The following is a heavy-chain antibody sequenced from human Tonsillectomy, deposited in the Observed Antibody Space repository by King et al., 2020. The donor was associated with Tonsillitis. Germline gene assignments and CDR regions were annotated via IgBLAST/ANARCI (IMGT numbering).Heavy chain of an antibody. Sequence: VQLVESGGGLVQPGGSLRLSCAASGFTFSSYAMSWVRQAPGKGLEWGSAISGSGGGTYYADTVKGRFTISRDNSKNTLYLQMNSLRAEDTAVYYCAKESYGDYVFDYWGQGTLVTVSS. CDR2: ISGSGGGT. D-gene: IGHD4-17*01. V-gene: IGHV3-23*04. J-gene: IGHJ4*02. CDR1: GFTFSSYA. CDR3: AKESYGDYVFDY.